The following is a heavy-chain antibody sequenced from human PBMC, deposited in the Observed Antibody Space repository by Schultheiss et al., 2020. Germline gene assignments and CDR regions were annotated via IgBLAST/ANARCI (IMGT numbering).Heavy chain of an antibody. CDR2: IYYSGST. CDR3: ARVPPPRMVDY. D-gene: IGHD2-8*01. Sequence: SQTLSLTCTVSGGSISSSSYYWGWIRQPPGKGLEWIGSIYYSGSTYYNPSLKSRVTISVDTSKNQFSLKLSSVTAADTAVYYCARVPPPRMVDYWGQGTLVTVSS. CDR1: GGSISSSSYY. J-gene: IGHJ4*02. V-gene: IGHV4-39*01.